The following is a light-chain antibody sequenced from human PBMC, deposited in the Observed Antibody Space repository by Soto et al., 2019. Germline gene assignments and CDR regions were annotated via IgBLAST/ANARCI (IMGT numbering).Light chain of an antibody. J-gene: IGKJ4*01. CDR1: QDISNY. CDR2: DAS. CDR3: KRKDKPPLT. V-gene: IGKV1-33*01. Sequence: DIQMTQSPSSLSASVGDRVTITCQASQDISNYLNWYQQKPGKAPKLLIYDASNLETGVPSRFSGSGSRTIFTFTNTARQPEDIPTYYFKRKDKPPLTCGGGTRVETK.